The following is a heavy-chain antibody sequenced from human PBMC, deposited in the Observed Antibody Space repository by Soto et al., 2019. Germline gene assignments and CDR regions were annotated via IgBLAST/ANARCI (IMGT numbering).Heavy chain of an antibody. V-gene: IGHV4-34*01. Sequence: QVQLQQWGAGLLKPSETLSLTCAVYGGSFSGYYWSWIRQPPGKGMEWIGEINHSESTNYNPSLKTRVTISVDTSKNQFSLKLSSVTAADTAVYYCARVVTMVRGVDYWGQGTLVTVSS. CDR1: GGSFSGYY. CDR3: ARVVTMVRGVDY. D-gene: IGHD3-10*01. CDR2: INHSEST. J-gene: IGHJ4*02.